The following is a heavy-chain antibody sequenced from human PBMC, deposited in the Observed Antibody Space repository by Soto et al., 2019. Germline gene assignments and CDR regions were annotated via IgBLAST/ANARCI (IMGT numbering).Heavy chain of an antibody. CDR3: ARDGGSGSYRCVAMDV. V-gene: IGHV1-69*12. CDR2: IIPIFGTA. J-gene: IGHJ6*02. CDR1: GGTFSSYA. Sequence: QVQLVQSGAEVKKPGSSVKVSCKASGGTFSSYAISWVRQAPGQGLEWMGGIIPIFGTANYAQKFQGRVTITADESTRTAYTEVSGLRSEDTAVYYCARDGGSGSYRCVAMDVWGQGATVTVSS. D-gene: IGHD3-10*01.